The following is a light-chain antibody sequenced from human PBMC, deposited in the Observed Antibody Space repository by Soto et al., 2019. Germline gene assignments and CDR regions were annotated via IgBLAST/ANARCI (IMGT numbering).Light chain of an antibody. J-gene: IGKJ4*01. CDR2: WAS. CDR1: QSVLYSSNNKNY. Sequence: DIVMTQSPDSLAVSLGERATINCKSSQSVLYSSNNKNYLAWYQQRPGQPPKLLLYWASTRESGVPDRFSGSGSGTDFILTISSLQAEDVAGYFCQQYYKTPLTFGGGTKVEIK. V-gene: IGKV4-1*01. CDR3: QQYYKTPLT.